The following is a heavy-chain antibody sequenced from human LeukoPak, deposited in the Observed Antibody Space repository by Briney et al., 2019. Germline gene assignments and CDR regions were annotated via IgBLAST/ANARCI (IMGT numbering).Heavy chain of an antibody. Sequence: GGSLRLSCAASGFTFSSYGMSWVRQAPGKGLEWVSAISGSGGSTYYADSVKGRFTISRDNSKNTLYLQMNSLRAEDTAVYYCTTLTRYDSSGYYFYYYMDVWGKGTTVTVSS. CDR2: ISGSGGST. J-gene: IGHJ6*03. D-gene: IGHD3-22*01. V-gene: IGHV3-23*01. CDR3: TTLTRYDSSGYYFYYYMDV. CDR1: GFTFSSYG.